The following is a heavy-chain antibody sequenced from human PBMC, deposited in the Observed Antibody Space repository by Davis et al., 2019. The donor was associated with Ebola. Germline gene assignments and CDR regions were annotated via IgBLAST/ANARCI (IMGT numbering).Heavy chain of an antibody. V-gene: IGHV4-61*02. Sequence: LRLSCTVSGGSISSGSYYWSWIRQPAGKGLEWIGRIYTSGSTNYNPSLESRVTMSVDTSKNQFSLKLSSVTAADTAVYYCARRATNYNYFDYWGQGTLVTVSS. J-gene: IGHJ4*02. CDR1: GGSISSGSYY. CDR2: IYTSGST. CDR3: ARRATNYNYFDY. D-gene: IGHD2-8*01.